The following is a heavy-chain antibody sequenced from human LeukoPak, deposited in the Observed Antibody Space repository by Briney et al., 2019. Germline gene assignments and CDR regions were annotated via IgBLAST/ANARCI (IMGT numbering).Heavy chain of an antibody. Sequence: WASVKVSCKASGYTFTSYDINWVRQATGQGLEWMGWMNPNSGNTGYAQKFQGRVTMTRNTSISTAYMELSSLRSEDTAVYYCARGHDIVGATGEDYWGQGTLVTVSS. J-gene: IGHJ4*02. CDR2: MNPNSGNT. CDR1: GYTFTSYD. V-gene: IGHV1-8*01. D-gene: IGHD1-26*01. CDR3: ARGHDIVGATGEDY.